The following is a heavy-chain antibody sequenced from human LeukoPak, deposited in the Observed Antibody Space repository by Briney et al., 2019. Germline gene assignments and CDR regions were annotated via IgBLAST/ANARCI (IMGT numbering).Heavy chain of an antibody. Sequence: SETLSLTCTVSGGSISSYQWSWIRQPLGKGLEWIGNIYYSGSANYNPSLESRVIISVDTSKNQFSLKLSPVTAADTAVYYCARGPGCGGGSCYPNYYYYYMDVWGKGTTVTVSS. V-gene: IGHV4-59*01. J-gene: IGHJ6*03. CDR3: ARGPGCGGGSCYPNYYYYYMDV. CDR2: IYYSGSA. D-gene: IGHD2-15*01. CDR1: GGSISSYQ.